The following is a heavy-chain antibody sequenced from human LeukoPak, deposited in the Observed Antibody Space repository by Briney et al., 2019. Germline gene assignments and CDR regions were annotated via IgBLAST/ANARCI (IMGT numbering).Heavy chain of an antibody. CDR3: ARDSTMNYYDSSGYHPHFDY. D-gene: IGHD3-22*01. J-gene: IGHJ4*02. CDR2: INPSGGST. Sequence: GASVKVSCKASGYTFTSYYMHWVRQAPGQGLEWMGIINPSGGSTSYAQKFQGRVTMTRDTSTSTVYMELSSLRSEDTAVHYCARDSTMNYYDSSGYHPHFDYWGQGTLVTVSS. CDR1: GYTFTSYY. V-gene: IGHV1-46*01.